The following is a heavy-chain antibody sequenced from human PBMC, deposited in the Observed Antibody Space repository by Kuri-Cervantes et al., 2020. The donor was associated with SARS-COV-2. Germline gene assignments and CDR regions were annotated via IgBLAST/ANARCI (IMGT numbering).Heavy chain of an antibody. Sequence: SETLSLTCTVSGGSISSYYWSWIRQPPGKGLEWMGYIHYSGTTTYSPSLKSRLTISVDTPKNQFSLKVTSVTAADTAVYYCARGSYDSGGYYFEDYWGQGTLVTVSS. CDR1: GGSISSYY. CDR2: IHYSGTT. J-gene: IGHJ4*02. D-gene: IGHD3-22*01. CDR3: ARGSYDSGGYYFEDY. V-gene: IGHV4-59*01.